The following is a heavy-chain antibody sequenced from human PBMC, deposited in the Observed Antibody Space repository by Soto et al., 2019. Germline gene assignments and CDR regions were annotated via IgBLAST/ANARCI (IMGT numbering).Heavy chain of an antibody. J-gene: IGHJ5*01. V-gene: IGHV1-18*04. CDR3: VRDQKYFRVNGNWFDS. CDR2: VSGNNGAS. Sequence: QVQLMQSGTEVKKPGASVTVSCKASGYTSADFGISWVRQAPGQGLEWMGWVSGNNGASNPAPKVQGRITMTLDPSTGVSYMALRSLRSDDTAIYYCVRDQKYFRVNGNWFDSWGQGTLVSVSS. D-gene: IGHD2-2*01. CDR1: GYTSADFG.